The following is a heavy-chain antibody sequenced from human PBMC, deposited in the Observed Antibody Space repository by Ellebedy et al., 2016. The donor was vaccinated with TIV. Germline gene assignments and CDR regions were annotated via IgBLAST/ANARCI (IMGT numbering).Heavy chain of an antibody. J-gene: IGHJ4*02. D-gene: IGHD5-12*01. CDR2: IIPIFGTA. CDR3: ARAESGGYAWDY. Sequence: AASVKVSCNASGGTFNNYAISWVRQAPGQELAWMGGIIPIFGTANYAQKFRGRVTITADESTSAAYMDLSSLRYEDTAVYYCARAESGGYAWDYWGQGTLVTVSS. V-gene: IGHV1-69*13. CDR1: GGTFNNYA.